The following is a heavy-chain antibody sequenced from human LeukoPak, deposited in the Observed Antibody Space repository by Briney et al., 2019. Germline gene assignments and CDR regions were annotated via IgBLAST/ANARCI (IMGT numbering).Heavy chain of an antibody. J-gene: IGHJ4*02. D-gene: IGHD6-13*01. V-gene: IGHV4-30-4*08. CDR1: GGSISSGDYY. CDR3: ARSSLYRSSWYFDY. Sequence: SQTLSLTCTVSGGSISSGDYYWSWIRQPPGKGLEWIGYIYYSGSTYYNPSLKSRVTISIDTSKNQFSLKLSSVTAADTAVYYCARSSLYRSSWYFDYWAQGTLVTVSS. CDR2: IYYSGST.